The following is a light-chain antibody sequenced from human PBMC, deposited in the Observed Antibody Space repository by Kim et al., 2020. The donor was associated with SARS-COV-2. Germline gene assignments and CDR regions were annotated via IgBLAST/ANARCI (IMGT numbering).Light chain of an antibody. CDR2: KAS. J-gene: IGKJ1*01. CDR3: RQYSSYWT. Sequence: DIQMTQSPSTLSASVGDRVTITCRASQSISSWLAWYQQKPGKAPKFLISKASTLESGVPSRFSGSGSGTEFTLTISSLQPDDFATYYCRQYSSYWTFGQGTKVDI. CDR1: QSISSW. V-gene: IGKV1-5*03.